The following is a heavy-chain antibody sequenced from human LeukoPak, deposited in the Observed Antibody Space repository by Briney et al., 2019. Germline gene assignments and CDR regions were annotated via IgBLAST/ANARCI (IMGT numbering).Heavy chain of an antibody. V-gene: IGHV1-69*13. J-gene: IGHJ6*02. Sequence: SLKVSCKASGGTFSSYAISWVRQPPGPRLECMAGIIPIFGTAHYAQKFQGRVRITAEESTSTAYMELSSLRSEDTAVYYCAREQAAMVYYYYGMDVWGQGTTVTVSS. CDR3: AREQAAMVYYYYGMDV. D-gene: IGHD2-2*01. CDR1: GGTFSSYA. CDR2: IIPIFGTA.